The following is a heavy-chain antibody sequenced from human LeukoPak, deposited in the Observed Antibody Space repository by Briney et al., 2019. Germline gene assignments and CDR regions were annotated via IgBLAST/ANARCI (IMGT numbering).Heavy chain of an antibody. J-gene: IGHJ4*02. V-gene: IGHV4-30-4*01. Sequence: SQTLSLTCTVSGGSISSGDYYWSWIRQPPGKGLEWIGYIYYSGSTYYNPSLKSRVTISVDTSKNQFSLKLSSVTAADTAVYYCARVLLWFGELSHFDYWGQGTLVTVSP. D-gene: IGHD3-10*01. CDR2: IYYSGST. CDR1: GGSISSGDYY. CDR3: ARVLLWFGELSHFDY.